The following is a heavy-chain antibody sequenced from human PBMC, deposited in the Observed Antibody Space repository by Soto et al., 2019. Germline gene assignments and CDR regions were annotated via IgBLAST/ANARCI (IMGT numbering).Heavy chain of an antibody. V-gene: IGHV3-23*01. CDR1: GFIFSNYA. Sequence: RGSLILSWAASGFIFSNYAMSWGRQAPGKGLEWVSTISGNGGSTYYADSVKGRFTISRDNSKNMLFLQINSLRDDDSAVYYCENCPASIITFDYWGQGTPDIVS. CDR2: ISGNGGST. D-gene: IGHD2-2*02. CDR3: ENCPASIITFDY. J-gene: IGHJ4*02.